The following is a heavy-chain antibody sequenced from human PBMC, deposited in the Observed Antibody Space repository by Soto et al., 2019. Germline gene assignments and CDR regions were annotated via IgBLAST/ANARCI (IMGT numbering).Heavy chain of an antibody. CDR1: GGTFSSYA. J-gene: IGHJ3*02. D-gene: IGHD6-19*01. CDR2: ISAYNGNT. V-gene: IGHV1-18*01. Sequence: QVQLVQSVAEVKKPGSSVKVSCKASGGTFSSYAISWVRQAPGQGLEWMGGISAYNGNTNYAQKLQGRVTMTTDTSTSTAYMELRSLRSDDTAVYYCARDGGSSGFVAFDIWGQGTMVTVSS. CDR3: ARDGGSSGFVAFDI.